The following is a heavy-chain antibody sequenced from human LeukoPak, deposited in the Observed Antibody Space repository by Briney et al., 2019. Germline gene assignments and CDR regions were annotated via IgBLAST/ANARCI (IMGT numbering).Heavy chain of an antibody. V-gene: IGHV1-45*02. CDR2: ITPFNGNT. D-gene: IGHD5-18*01. J-gene: IGHJ6*02. CDR3: ASELWPHGSYGMDV. Sequence: SVKASCKASGYTFTYRYLHWVRQAPGQALEWMGWITPFNGNTNYAQKFQDRVTITRDRSMSTAYMELSSLRSEDTAMYYRASELWPHGSYGMDVWGQGTTVTVSS. CDR1: GYTFTYRY.